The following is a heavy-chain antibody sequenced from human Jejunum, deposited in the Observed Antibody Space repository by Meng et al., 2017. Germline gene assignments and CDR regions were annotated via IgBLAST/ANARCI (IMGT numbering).Heavy chain of an antibody. D-gene: IGHD6-19*01. V-gene: IGHV3-64*01. CDR2: ISNNGGST. CDR3: ARAGGIVGYSSGWYSDY. CDR1: GFTFSSYA. Sequence: GGSLRLSCAASGFTFSSYAMHWVRQAPGKGLEYVSAISNNGGSTYYANSVKGRFTISRDNSKNTLYLQMGSLRAEDMAVFYCARAGGIVGYSSGWYSDYWGQG. J-gene: IGHJ4*01.